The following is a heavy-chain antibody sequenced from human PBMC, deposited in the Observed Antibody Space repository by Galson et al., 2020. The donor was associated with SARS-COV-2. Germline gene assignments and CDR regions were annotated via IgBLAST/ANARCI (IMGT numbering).Heavy chain of an antibody. Sequence: SQTLSLTCAISGDSVSSNTAAWNWIRQSPSRGLEWLGRTYYRSTWHTNYAVSVKSRITINPDTPKNLFTLQLDSVTPEDTAVYYCARDGGAGWALNWFDPWGQGTLGTVSS. V-gene: IGHV6-1*01. D-gene: IGHD6-19*01. CDR3: ARDGGAGWALNWFDP. CDR2: TYYRSTWHT. J-gene: IGHJ5*02. CDR1: GDSVSSNTAA.